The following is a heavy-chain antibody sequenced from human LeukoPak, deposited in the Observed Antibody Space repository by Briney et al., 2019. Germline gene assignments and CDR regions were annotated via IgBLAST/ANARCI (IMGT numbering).Heavy chain of an antibody. D-gene: IGHD5-18*01. CDR3: ARTTEGGYTYGYFYYYYMDV. V-gene: IGHV4-4*07. CDR2: VHGSGST. J-gene: IGHJ6*03. Sequence: TSETLSLTCIVSGGSISNHHWSWIRQPAGKGLEYIGRVHGSGSTNYNTSLKRSVTISVDTSKNQFSLKLSSVTAADTAVYYCARTTEGGYTYGYFYYYYMDVWGKGTTVTISS. CDR1: GGSISNHH.